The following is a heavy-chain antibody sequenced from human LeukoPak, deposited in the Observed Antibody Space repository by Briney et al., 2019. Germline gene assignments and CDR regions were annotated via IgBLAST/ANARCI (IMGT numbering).Heavy chain of an antibody. CDR1: GFTFHQYA. V-gene: IGHV3-9*01. D-gene: IGHD5-12*01. CDR3: AKDKAPLYSGYDWDLDF. Sequence: GGSLRLSCAASGFTFHQYAIHWVWQVPGKGLEWVSGISWNSGSIGYADSVRGRFTISRDNAKNSVYLQMNSLRAEDTALYYCAKDKAPLYSGYDWDLDFWGQGTLVIVSS. CDR2: ISWNSGSI. J-gene: IGHJ4*02.